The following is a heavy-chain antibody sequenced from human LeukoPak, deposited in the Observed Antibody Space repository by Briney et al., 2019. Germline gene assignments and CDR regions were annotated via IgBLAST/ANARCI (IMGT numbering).Heavy chain of an antibody. Sequence: SETLSLTCTVSGGSISTSNYYWGWIRQPPGKGLEWIGSIYHSGSTYYNPSLKSRVTISVDTSKNQFSLKLSSVTAADTAVYYCARRQAAEIDPWGQGTLVTVSS. CDR2: IYHSGST. D-gene: IGHD6-13*01. CDR1: GGSISTSNYY. V-gene: IGHV4-39*07. J-gene: IGHJ5*02. CDR3: ARRQAAEIDP.